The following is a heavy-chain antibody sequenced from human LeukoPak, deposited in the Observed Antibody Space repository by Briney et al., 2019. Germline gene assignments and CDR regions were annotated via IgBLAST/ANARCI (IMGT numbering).Heavy chain of an antibody. CDR3: ARAEGIVGATDLGY. Sequence: GGSLRLSCAASGFTVSSKYMSWVRQAPGKGLEWVSVIYSGGSTYYADSVKGRFTISRDNAKNSLYLQMNSLRAEDTAVYYCARAEGIVGATDLGYWGQGTLVTVSS. V-gene: IGHV3-53*01. CDR1: GFTVSSKY. J-gene: IGHJ4*02. CDR2: IYSGGST. D-gene: IGHD1-26*01.